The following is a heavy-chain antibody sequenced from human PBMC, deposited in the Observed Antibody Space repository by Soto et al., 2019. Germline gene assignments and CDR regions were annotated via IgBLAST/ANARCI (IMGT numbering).Heavy chain of an antibody. Sequence: EVQLVESGGGSVQPGGSLRLSCAASGFTFSYYWMHWVRQAPGKGLVWVSRINTDGSGTTYADPVKGRFTISRDNAKNALYLPMNSLRAEDTAVYYCARALRALGYWGQGTLVTVSS. J-gene: IGHJ4*02. V-gene: IGHV3-74*01. CDR3: ARALRALGY. CDR2: INTDGSGT. CDR1: GFTFSYYW.